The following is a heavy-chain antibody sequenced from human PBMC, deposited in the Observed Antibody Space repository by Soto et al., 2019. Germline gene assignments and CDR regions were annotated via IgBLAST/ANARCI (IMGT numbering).Heavy chain of an antibody. CDR3: ARSSGWPHWYFDL. V-gene: IGHV1-18*01. Sequence: KLQGRVTMTTDTSTSTAYMELRGLRSDDTAVYYCARSSGWPHWYFDLWGRGTLVTVSS. D-gene: IGHD6-19*01. J-gene: IGHJ2*01.